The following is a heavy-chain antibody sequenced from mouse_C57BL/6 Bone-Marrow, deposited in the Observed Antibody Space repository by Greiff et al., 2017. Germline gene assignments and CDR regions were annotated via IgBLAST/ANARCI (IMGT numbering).Heavy chain of an antibody. Sequence: EVQLQQSGPELVKPGASVKISCKASGYTFTDYYMNWVKQSHGKSLEWIGDINPNNGGTSYNQKFKGKATLTVDKSSSTAYMELRSLTSEDSAVYYCAGGNWGEDYWGQGTTLTVSS. CDR3: AGGNWGEDY. CDR2: INPNNGGT. CDR1: GYTFTDYY. V-gene: IGHV1-26*01. J-gene: IGHJ2*01. D-gene: IGHD4-1*01.